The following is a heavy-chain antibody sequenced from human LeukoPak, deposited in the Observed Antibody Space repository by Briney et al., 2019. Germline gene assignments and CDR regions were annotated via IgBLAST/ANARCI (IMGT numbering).Heavy chain of an antibody. CDR1: GFTFSSYA. CDR2: ISGSGGST. V-gene: IGHV3-23*01. D-gene: IGHD6-13*01. CDR3: AKGDYSSSWSPFDY. J-gene: IGHJ4*02. Sequence: GGSLRLSCAASGFTFSSYAMSWVRQAPGKGLEWVSVISGSGGSTYYADSVKGRFTISRDNSKNTLYLQMNSLRAEDTAVYYCAKGDYSSSWSPFDYWGQGTLVTVSS.